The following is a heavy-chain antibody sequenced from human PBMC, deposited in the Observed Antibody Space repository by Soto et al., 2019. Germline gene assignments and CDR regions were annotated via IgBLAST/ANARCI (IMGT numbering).Heavy chain of an antibody. V-gene: IGHV1-69*13. J-gene: IGHJ6*02. CDR2: IIPIFGTA. Sequence: GASVKVSCKASGCTFSSYAISWVRQAPGQGLEWMGGIIPIFGTANYAQKFQGRVTITADESTSTAYMELSSLRSEDTAVYYCARDHCSSTSCYTSHFDYYYGMDVWGQGTTVTVSS. D-gene: IGHD2-2*02. CDR1: GCTFSSYA. CDR3: ARDHCSSTSCYTSHFDYYYGMDV.